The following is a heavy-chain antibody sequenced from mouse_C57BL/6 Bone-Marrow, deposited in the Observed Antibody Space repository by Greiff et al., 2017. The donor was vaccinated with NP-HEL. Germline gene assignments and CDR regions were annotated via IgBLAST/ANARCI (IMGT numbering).Heavy chain of an antibody. CDR1: GFTFSDFY. CDR2: SRNKANDYTT. J-gene: IGHJ2*01. V-gene: IGHV7-1*01. CDR3: ARDARYDYYVDY. Sequence: EVKLVESGGGLVQSGRSLRLSCATSGFTFSDFYMEWVRQAPGKGLEWIAASRNKANDYTTEYSASVKGRFIVSRDTSQSILYLQMNALRAEDTAIYYCARDARYDYYVDYWGQGTTLTVSS. D-gene: IGHD2-4*01.